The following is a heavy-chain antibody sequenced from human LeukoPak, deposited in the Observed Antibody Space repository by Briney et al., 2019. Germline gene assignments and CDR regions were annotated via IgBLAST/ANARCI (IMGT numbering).Heavy chain of an antibody. CDR2: INHSGST. D-gene: IGHD4-17*01. CDR1: GGSFSGYY. J-gene: IGHJ4*02. CDR3: ARGMYGDYEALDVFDY. Sequence: SETLSLTCAVYGGSFSGYYWSWIRQPPGKGLEWIGEINHSGSTNYNPSLKSRVTISVDTSKNQFSLKLSSVTAADTAVYYCARGMYGDYEALDVFDYWGQGTLVTVSS. V-gene: IGHV4-34*01.